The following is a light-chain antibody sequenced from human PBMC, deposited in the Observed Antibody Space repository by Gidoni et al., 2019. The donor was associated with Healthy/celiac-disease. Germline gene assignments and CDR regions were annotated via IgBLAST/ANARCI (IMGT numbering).Light chain of an antibody. CDR1: QSISSY. CDR3: QQSYSTPFT. V-gene: IGKV1-39*01. J-gene: IGKJ3*01. Sequence: ITCRASQSISSYLNWYQQKPGKAPKLLIYAASSLQSGVPASFSGSGSGTEFTRTISCLQPEDCATYYCQQSYSTPFTFGPGTKVDIK. CDR2: AAS.